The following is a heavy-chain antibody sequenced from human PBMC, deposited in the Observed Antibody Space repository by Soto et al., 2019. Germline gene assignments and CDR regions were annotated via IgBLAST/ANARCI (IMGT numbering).Heavy chain of an antibody. D-gene: IGHD3-9*01. J-gene: IGHJ4*02. Sequence: GGSLRLSCAASGFTFSSYAMSWVRQAPGKGLEWVSAISGSGGSTYYADSVKGRFTISRDNSKNTLYLQMNSLRAEDTAVYYCATPATGDYYILTGYYLSFDYWGQGTLVTVSS. V-gene: IGHV3-23*01. CDR2: ISGSGGST. CDR3: ATPATGDYYILTGYYLSFDY. CDR1: GFTFSSYA.